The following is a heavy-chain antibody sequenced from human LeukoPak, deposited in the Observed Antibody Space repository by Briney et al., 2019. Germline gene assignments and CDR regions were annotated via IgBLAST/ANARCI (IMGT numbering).Heavy chain of an antibody. V-gene: IGHV4-39*07. Sequence: SQTLSLTCTVSGASISSGSYYWSWIRQPPGKGLEWIGSIYHSGSTYYNPSLKSRVTISVDTSKNQFSLKLSSVTAADTAVYYCARDLYGDSEVDYWGQGTLVTVSS. J-gene: IGHJ4*02. D-gene: IGHD4-17*01. CDR1: GASISSGSYY. CDR2: IYHSGST. CDR3: ARDLYGDSEVDY.